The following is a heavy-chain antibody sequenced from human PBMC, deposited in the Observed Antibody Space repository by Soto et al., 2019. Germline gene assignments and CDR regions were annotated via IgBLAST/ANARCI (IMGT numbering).Heavy chain of an antibody. CDR2: IKQDGSEK. Sequence: GGSLRLSCAASGFTFSSYWMSWVRQAPGKGLEWVANIKQDGSEKYYVDSVKGRFTISRDNAKNSLYLQMNSLRAEDTAVYYCARSIYSGYDIDAFDIWGQGTMVTVSS. CDR3: ARSIYSGYDIDAFDI. V-gene: IGHV3-7*01. D-gene: IGHD5-12*01. CDR1: GFTFSSYW. J-gene: IGHJ3*02.